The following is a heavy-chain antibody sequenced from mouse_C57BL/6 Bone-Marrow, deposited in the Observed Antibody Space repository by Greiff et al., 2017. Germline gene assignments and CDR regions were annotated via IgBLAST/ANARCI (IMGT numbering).Heavy chain of an antibody. V-gene: IGHV1-64*01. CDR3: ASSITTVVATRAY. D-gene: IGHD1-1*01. CDR2: IHPNSGST. J-gene: IGHJ3*01. Sequence: QVQLQQPGAELVKPGASVKLSCKASGYTFTSYWMHWVKQRPGQGLEWIGMIHPNSGSTNYNEKFKSKATLTVDKSSSTAYMQLSSLTSEDSAVYYCASSITTVVATRAYWGQGTLVTVSA. CDR1: GYTFTSYW.